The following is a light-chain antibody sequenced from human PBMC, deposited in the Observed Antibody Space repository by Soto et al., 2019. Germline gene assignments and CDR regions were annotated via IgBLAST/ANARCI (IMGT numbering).Light chain of an antibody. Sequence: DIQLTQSPSFLSASVGDRVTITCRASQGISSYLAWYQQKPGKAPKLLIYAASTLQSGVPSRFSGSGSGTEFTLTISSLQPEDFATYYCQQLNSYPRVTFGLGTKVDIK. V-gene: IGKV1-9*01. CDR3: QQLNSYPRVT. CDR2: AAS. CDR1: QGISSY. J-gene: IGKJ3*01.